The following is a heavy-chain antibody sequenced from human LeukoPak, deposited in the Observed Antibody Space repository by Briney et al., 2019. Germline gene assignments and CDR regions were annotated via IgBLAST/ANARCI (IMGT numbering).Heavy chain of an antibody. CDR1: GGSISSSSYY. Sequence: PSETLSLTCTVSGGSISSSSYYWGWIRQPPGKGLEWIGSIYYSGSTYYNPSLKSRVTISVDTSKNQFSLKLSSVTAADTAVYYCARAPPSSSWYRSWLDPWGQGTLVTVSS. D-gene: IGHD6-13*01. CDR3: ARAPPSSSWYRSWLDP. V-gene: IGHV4-39*01. CDR2: IYYSGST. J-gene: IGHJ5*02.